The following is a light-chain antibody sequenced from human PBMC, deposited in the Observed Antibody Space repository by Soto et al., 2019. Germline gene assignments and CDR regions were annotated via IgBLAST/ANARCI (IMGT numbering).Light chain of an antibody. CDR2: EVS. Sequence: QAVLTQPASVSGSPGQSITISCTGTSSDVDGYKYVPWYQQHPGKAPKFLIYEVSNRHSGVSSRCSGSKSGNKASLTISGLQAEDVADYYCTLKTSISPYVFGTGTKVIVL. CDR1: SSDVDGYKY. V-gene: IGLV2-14*01. J-gene: IGLJ1*01. CDR3: TLKTSISPYV.